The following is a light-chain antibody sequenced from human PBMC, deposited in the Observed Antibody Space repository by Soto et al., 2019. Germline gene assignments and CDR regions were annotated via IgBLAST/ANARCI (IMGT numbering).Light chain of an antibody. Sequence: DIQMTQSPSTLSASVGDRVTITCRASQSVNSWLAWFQQKPGKAPKLLITVASTSESGVPSRFSGSGSGTEFTLTINSLQPDDFATYYCQQYDSFPRTFGHGTKVEVK. J-gene: IGKJ1*01. V-gene: IGKV1-5*03. CDR2: VAS. CDR3: QQYDSFPRT. CDR1: QSVNSW.